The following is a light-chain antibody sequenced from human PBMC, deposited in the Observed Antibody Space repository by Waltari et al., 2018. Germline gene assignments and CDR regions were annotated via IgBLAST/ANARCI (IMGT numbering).Light chain of an antibody. V-gene: IGKV1-5*03. CDR3: QQYNTYLYT. CDR1: QSISSW. CDR2: KAS. Sequence: DIQMTQSPPTLSASVGDRVTITCRASQSISSWLAWYQQKPGKAPKLLIYKASSLERGVPSRFSGSGSGTEFTLTISSLQPDDFATYYCQQYNTYLYTFGQGTKLQIK. J-gene: IGKJ2*01.